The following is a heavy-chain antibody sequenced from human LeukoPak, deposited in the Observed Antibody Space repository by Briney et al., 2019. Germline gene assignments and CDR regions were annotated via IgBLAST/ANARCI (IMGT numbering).Heavy chain of an antibody. CDR2: IYYSGST. V-gene: IGHV4-59*12. D-gene: IGHD2-2*01. CDR1: GGSISSYY. CDR3: ARGFGDQLLRNYYYMDV. Sequence: SETLSLTCTVSGGSISSYYWNWIRQPPGKGLEWIGYIYYSGSTNYNPSLKSRVTISVDTSKNQFSLKLSSVTAADTAVYYCARGFGDQLLRNYYYMDVWGKGTTVTVSS. J-gene: IGHJ6*03.